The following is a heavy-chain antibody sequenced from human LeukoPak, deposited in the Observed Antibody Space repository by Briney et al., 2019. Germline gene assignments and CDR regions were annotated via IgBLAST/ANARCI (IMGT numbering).Heavy chain of an antibody. D-gene: IGHD3-16*02. Sequence: ASVTVSCKASGYTFTGYYMHWVRQAPGQGLEWMGWINPNSGGTNYAQKFQGRVTMTRDTPISTAYMELSRLRSDDTAVYYCARDAVMITFGGVIVLDAFDIWGQGTMVTVSS. J-gene: IGHJ3*02. CDR1: GYTFTGYY. V-gene: IGHV1-2*02. CDR3: ARDAVMITFGGVIVLDAFDI. CDR2: INPNSGGT.